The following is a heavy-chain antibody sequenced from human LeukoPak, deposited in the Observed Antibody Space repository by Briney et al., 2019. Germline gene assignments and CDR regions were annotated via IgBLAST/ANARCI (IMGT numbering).Heavy chain of an antibody. D-gene: IGHD1-26*01. CDR1: GFTFSSYA. CDR3: ASGIIGSYYFYYMDV. J-gene: IGHJ6*03. Sequence: GGSLRLPCAASGFTFSSYAMHWVRQAPGKGLEWVSYISSSSSTIYYADSVKGRFTISRDNAKNSLYLQMNSLRAEDTALYYCASGIIGSYYFYYMDVWGKGTTVTVSS. CDR2: ISSSSSTI. V-gene: IGHV3-48*01.